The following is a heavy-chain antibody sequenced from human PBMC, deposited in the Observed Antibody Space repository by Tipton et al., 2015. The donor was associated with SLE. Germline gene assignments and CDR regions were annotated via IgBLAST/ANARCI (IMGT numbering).Heavy chain of an antibody. V-gene: IGHV4-59*01. J-gene: IGHJ5*02. CDR1: GGSISTYF. D-gene: IGHD6-13*01. CDR3: ARVVKGSSWYWFDP. Sequence: TLSLTCTISGGSISTYFWSWIRQPPGKGLEWIGYVYYSGSTHYNPSLTSRVSMSVDTSKNQFSLKLSSVTAADTAVYYCARVVKGSSWYWFDPWGQGTLVTVSS. CDR2: VYYSGST.